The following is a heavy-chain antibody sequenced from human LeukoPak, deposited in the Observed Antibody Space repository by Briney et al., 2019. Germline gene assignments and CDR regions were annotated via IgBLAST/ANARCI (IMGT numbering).Heavy chain of an antibody. J-gene: IGHJ3*02. D-gene: IGHD3-22*01. Sequence: GGSLRLSCAASGFTFSSYGMHWVRQAPGKGLEWVAVIWNDGSNKYYADSVKGRFTISRDNSKNALYLQMNSLRAEDTAVYYCARIHSLYYYDSSGYGAFDIWGQGTMVTVSS. CDR2: IWNDGSNK. V-gene: IGHV3-33*01. CDR1: GFTFSSYG. CDR3: ARIHSLYYYDSSGYGAFDI.